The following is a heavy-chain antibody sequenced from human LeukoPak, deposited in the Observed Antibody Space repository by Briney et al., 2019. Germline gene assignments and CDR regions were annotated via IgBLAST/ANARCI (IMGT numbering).Heavy chain of an antibody. CDR3: ATDEGYCSGGSCYHWFDP. D-gene: IGHD2-15*01. V-gene: IGHV4-59*01. CDR2: IYYSGST. CDR1: GGSISSYY. J-gene: IGHJ5*02. Sequence: SETLSLTCTVSGGSISSYYWSWIRQPPGKGLEWIGYIYYSGSTNYNPSLKSRVTISVDTSKNQFSLKLSSVTAADTAVYYCATDEGYCSGGSCYHWFDPWGQGTLVTVSS.